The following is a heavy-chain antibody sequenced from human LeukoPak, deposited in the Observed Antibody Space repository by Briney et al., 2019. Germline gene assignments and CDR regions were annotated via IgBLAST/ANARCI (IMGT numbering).Heavy chain of an antibody. V-gene: IGHV4-59*11. D-gene: IGHD4-17*01. CDR2: ISYIGST. CDR3: ARDLVTVTKGFDI. J-gene: IGHJ3*02. Sequence: SETLSLTCAVSADSFSSHYWTWIRQSPGKGLEWIGYISYIGSTNYNPSLKSRVTFSIDTSKNQFSLKLRSVTAADTAVYYCARDLVTVTKGFDIWGQGTMISVSS. CDR1: ADSFSSHY.